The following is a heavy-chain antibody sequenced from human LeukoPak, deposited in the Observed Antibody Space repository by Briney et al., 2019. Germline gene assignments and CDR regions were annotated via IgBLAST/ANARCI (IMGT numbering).Heavy chain of an antibody. Sequence: GGSLRLSCAASMFTFSSYGMHWVRQAPGKGLEWVAVIWYDGTNKYYADSVKGRFTISRANSKNTLYLQMNSLRADDTAVYYCATLYSMDVWGKGTTVTVSS. V-gene: IGHV3-33*01. CDR2: IWYDGTNK. J-gene: IGHJ6*03. CDR1: MFTFSSYG. CDR3: ATLYSMDV.